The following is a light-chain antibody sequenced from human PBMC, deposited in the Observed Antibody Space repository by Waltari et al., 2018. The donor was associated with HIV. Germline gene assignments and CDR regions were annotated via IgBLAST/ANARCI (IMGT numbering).Light chain of an antibody. CDR2: EVT. CDR1: NSDVGAYNY. J-gene: IGLJ2*01. V-gene: IGLV2-14*01. Sequence: QSALTQPASVSGSPGQSITLSCTGTNSDVGAYNYVSWYQQPPGKAPKRLIYEVTKRPPVISNRFADSTSGNTASMTISGLQPEDEADYYCSSYTITTAIVFGGGTKLTVL. CDR3: SSYTITTAIV.